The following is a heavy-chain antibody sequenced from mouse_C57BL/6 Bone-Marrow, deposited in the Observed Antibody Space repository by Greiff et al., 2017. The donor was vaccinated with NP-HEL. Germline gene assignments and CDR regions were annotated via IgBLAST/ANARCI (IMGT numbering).Heavy chain of an antibody. CDR3: ARRLIYYDYDVSDY. CDR1: GFTFSSYG. CDR2: ISSGGSYT. Sequence: EVMLVESGGDLVKPGGSLKLSCAASGFTFSSYGMSWVRQTPDKRLEWVATISSGGSYTYYPDSVKGRCTISRDNAKNTLYLQMSSLKSEDTAMYYCARRLIYYDYDVSDYWGQRTTLTVSS. D-gene: IGHD2-4*01. J-gene: IGHJ2*01. V-gene: IGHV5-6*02.